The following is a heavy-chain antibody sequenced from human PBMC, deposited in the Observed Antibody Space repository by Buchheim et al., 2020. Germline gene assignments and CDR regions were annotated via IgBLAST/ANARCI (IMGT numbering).Heavy chain of an antibody. V-gene: IGHV3-23*01. CDR3: AKAVEYGGNSYYYYGMDV. J-gene: IGHJ6*02. CDR1: GFTFRKYA. Sequence: EVQLWESGGGLAQPGGSLRLSCTASGFTFRKYAMSWVRQAPGKVLEWVSAISVGGGSTYYADSVKGRFTISRDNSQNTLFLQMSSLRVDDTAVYYCAKAVEYGGNSYYYYGMDVWGQGTT. D-gene: IGHD4-23*01. CDR2: ISVGGGST.